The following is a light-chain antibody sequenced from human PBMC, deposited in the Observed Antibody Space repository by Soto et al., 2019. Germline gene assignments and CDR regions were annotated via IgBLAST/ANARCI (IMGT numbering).Light chain of an antibody. CDR2: GVS. Sequence: EIVMTQSPATLSVSPGERVTLSCRASQSVNFNLAWYQQRPGQAPRLLLSGVSARATGIPARFSGSGSGTEFTLTIDSLQSEDFAVYYCQQYHNWPPLTFGGGTKVELK. CDR1: QSVNFN. V-gene: IGKV3-15*01. J-gene: IGKJ4*01. CDR3: QQYHNWPPLT.